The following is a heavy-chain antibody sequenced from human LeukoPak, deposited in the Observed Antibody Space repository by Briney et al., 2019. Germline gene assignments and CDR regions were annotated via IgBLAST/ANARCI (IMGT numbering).Heavy chain of an antibody. D-gene: IGHD3-10*01. CDR1: GYTFTGYN. CDR2: IDPNSGGT. CDR3: ARETYHFGSGYDY. Sequence: ASVKVSCKASGYTFTGYNMHWVRQAPGQGLEWMGWIDPNSGGTNYAQKFQGRVTMTRDTSISTAYMELSSLRSDDTAVYYCARETYHFGSGYDYWGQGTLVTVSS. J-gene: IGHJ4*02. V-gene: IGHV1-2*02.